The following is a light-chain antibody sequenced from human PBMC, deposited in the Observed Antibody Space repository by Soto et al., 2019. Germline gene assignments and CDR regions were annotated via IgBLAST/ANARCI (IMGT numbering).Light chain of an antibody. CDR3: SSYTNSFTWV. CDR2: EVS. V-gene: IGLV2-14*01. Sequence: QSALAQPASVSGSPGQSITISCTGTSSDVGAYNYVSWYQQHPGKAPKLIIFEVSNRPSGTSNRFSGSKSGQTASLSISGLQAEDEADYYCSSYTNSFTWVFGGGTKVTVL. CDR1: SSDVGAYNY. J-gene: IGLJ3*02.